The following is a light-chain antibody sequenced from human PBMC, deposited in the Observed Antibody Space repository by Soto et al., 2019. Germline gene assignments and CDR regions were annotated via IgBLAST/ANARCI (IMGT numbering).Light chain of an antibody. J-gene: IGKJ4*01. CDR1: QTINSN. Sequence: EIVMTQSPATLSLSPGERATLSCRASQTINSNLAWYQQKPGQAPRLFMFRASSRATGIPDSFSGSGSGTEFNLTISSLQSEDFAVYYCQQYNNWPRATFGGGTKVETK. CDR3: QQYNNWPRAT. CDR2: RAS. V-gene: IGKV3-15*01.